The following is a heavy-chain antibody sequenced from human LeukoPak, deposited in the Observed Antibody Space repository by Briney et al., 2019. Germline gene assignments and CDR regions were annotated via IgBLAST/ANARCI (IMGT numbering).Heavy chain of an antibody. J-gene: IGHJ4*02. D-gene: IGHD6-13*01. CDR3: ARYSDPFDY. Sequence: ASVKVSCKASGYTFTSYGISWVRQAPGQGLEWMGWMNPNSGNTGYAQKFQGRVTMTRNTSISTAYMGLSSLRSEDTAVYYCARYSDPFDYWGQGTLVTVSS. CDR2: MNPNSGNT. CDR1: GYTFTSYG. V-gene: IGHV1-8*02.